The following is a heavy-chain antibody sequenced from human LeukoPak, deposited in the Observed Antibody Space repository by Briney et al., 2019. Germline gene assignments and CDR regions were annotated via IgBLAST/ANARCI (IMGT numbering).Heavy chain of an antibody. D-gene: IGHD3-22*01. CDR1: GFTFSSYA. V-gene: IGHV3-23*01. CDR3: GREIEMGVIVVN. CDR2: IIGPGGST. J-gene: IGHJ4*02. Sequence: PGGSLRLSRAASGFTFSSYAMSWVRQAPGRGLEWVSGIIGPGGSTNYADSVKGRLTISRDNSKNTLYLQMNSLRAEDTAVYYCGREIEMGVIVVNWGQRTLVTVSS.